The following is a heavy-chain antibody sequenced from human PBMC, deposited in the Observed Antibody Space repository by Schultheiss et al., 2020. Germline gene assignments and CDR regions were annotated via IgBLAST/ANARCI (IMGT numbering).Heavy chain of an antibody. CDR1: GGSISSYY. CDR2: IYTSGST. CDR3: ARGYSSSWSYYYYGMDV. Sequence: SETLSLTCTVSGGSISSYYWSWIRQPAGKGLEWIGRIYTSGSTNYNPSLKSRVTMSVDTSKNQFSLKLSSVTAADTAVYYCARGYSSSWSYYYYGMDVWGQGTTVTVSS. D-gene: IGHD6-13*01. V-gene: IGHV4-4*07. J-gene: IGHJ6*02.